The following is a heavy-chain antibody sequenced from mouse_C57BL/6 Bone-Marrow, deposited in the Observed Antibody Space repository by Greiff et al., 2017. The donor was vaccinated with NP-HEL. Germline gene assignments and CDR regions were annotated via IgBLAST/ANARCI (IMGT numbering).Heavy chain of an antibody. V-gene: IGHV1-69*01. J-gene: IGHJ3*01. CDR1: GYTFTSYW. Sequence: VQLQQPGAELVMPGASVKLSCKASGYTFTSYWMHWVKQRPGQGLEWIGEIDPSDSYTNYNQKFKGKSTLTVDKTSSTAYMQLSSLTSEDSAVYYCAIYYDYDWGQGTLVTVSA. CDR3: AIYYDYD. D-gene: IGHD2-4*01. CDR2: IDPSDSYT.